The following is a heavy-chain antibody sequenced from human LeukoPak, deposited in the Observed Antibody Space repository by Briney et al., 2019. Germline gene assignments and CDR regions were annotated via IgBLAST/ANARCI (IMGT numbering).Heavy chain of an antibody. CDR3: ARDADWSGQYYYYYMDV. J-gene: IGHJ6*03. CDR1: GGSFSGYY. V-gene: IGHV4-34*01. Sequence: SETLSLTCAVYGGSFSGYYWSWIRQPPGKGLEWIGEINHSGSTNYNPSLKSRVTISVDTSKNQFSLKLSSVTAADTAVYYCARDADWSGQYYYYYMDVWGKGTTVTVSS. D-gene: IGHD3-3*01. CDR2: INHSGST.